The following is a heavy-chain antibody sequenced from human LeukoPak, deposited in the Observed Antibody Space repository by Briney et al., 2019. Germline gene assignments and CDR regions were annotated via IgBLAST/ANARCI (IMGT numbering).Heavy chain of an antibody. V-gene: IGHV4-61*02. D-gene: IGHD3-22*01. CDR3: ARVVIGYYYYMDV. Sequence: SETLSLTCTVSGGSISSGSYYWSWIRQPAGKGLEWIGRIYTSGSTNYNPSLKSRVTISVDTSKNQFSLKLSSVTAADTAVYYCARVVIGYYYYMDVWGKGTTVTVSS. J-gene: IGHJ6*03. CDR2: IYTSGST. CDR1: GGSISSGSYY.